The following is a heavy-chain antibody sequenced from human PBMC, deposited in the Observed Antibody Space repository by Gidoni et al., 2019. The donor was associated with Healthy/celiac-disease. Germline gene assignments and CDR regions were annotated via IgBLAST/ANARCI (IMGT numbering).Heavy chain of an antibody. Sequence: EVQLVESGGGLVQPGGSLSLSCAASGFTFSSYDMHWVRQATGKGLEWVSAIGTAGDTYYPGSVKGRFTISRENAKNSLYLQMNSLRAGDTAVYYCARARYYYDSSRGLDAFDIWGQGTMVTVSS. D-gene: IGHD3-22*01. CDR1: GFTFSSYD. V-gene: IGHV3-13*04. J-gene: IGHJ3*02. CDR3: ARARYYYDSSRGLDAFDI. CDR2: IGTAGDT.